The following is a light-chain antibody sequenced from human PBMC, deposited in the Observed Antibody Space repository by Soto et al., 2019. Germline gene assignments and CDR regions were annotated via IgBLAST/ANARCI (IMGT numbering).Light chain of an antibody. Sequence: DIQMTQSPSTLSASLGDRVTITCRASQSISTWLAWYQQKPGKAPKXLIFDASTLQSGVPSRFSGSGSGTEFTLTISSLQPDDFATYYCQQYNTFSTFGQGTKVDIK. CDR2: DAS. CDR3: QQYNTFST. J-gene: IGKJ1*01. CDR1: QSISTW. V-gene: IGKV1-5*01.